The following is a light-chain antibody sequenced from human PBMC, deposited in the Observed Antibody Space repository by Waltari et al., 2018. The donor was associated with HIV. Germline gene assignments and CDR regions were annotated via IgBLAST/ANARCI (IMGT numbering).Light chain of an antibody. J-gene: IGKJ5*01. CDR2: GAS. CDR1: QSVSSY. V-gene: IGKV3-11*01. Sequence: EIVLTQSPATLSLSPGERATLSCRASQSVSSYLAWYQQKPGQAPRLLIYGASSRATGIPARVSGSGSGTDFTLTISSLEPGDFGVYYCHQRSNWPITFGQGTRLEIK. CDR3: HQRSNWPIT.